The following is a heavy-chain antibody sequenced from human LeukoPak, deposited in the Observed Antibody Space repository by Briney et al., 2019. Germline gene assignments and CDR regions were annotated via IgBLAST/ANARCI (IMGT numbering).Heavy chain of an antibody. V-gene: IGHV3-74*01. CDR1: GVTFSGYW. J-gene: IGHJ4*02. CDR2: INSDGGST. Sequence: GGSLRLSCAAFGVTFSGYWMNWVRQAPGKGLVWVSRINSDGGSTSYADSVKGRFTISRDNAKNTLYLQMNSLRVEDTAVYYCARDQKYGDLDYWGQGTLVTVSS. CDR3: ARDQKYGDLDY. D-gene: IGHD4-17*01.